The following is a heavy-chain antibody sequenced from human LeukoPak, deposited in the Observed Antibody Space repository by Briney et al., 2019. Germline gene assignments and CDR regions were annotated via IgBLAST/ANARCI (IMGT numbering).Heavy chain of an antibody. D-gene: IGHD2-2*01. CDR2: IKSKTDGGTT. Sequence: KPGGSLRLSCAASGFTFSNAWMSWVRQAPGKGLEWVGRIKSKTDGGTTDYAAPVKGRFTISRDDSKNTLYLQMNSLKTEDTAVYYCTTHPFPIVPVENYWGQGTLVTVSS. CDR3: TTHPFPIVPVENY. J-gene: IGHJ4*02. CDR1: GFTFSNAW. V-gene: IGHV3-15*01.